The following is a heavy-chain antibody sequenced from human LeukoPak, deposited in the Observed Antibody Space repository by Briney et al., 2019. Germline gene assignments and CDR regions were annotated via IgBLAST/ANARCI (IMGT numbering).Heavy chain of an antibody. J-gene: IGHJ6*02. Sequence: SETLSLTCAVYGGSFSGYYWSWIRQPPGKGLEWIGEINHSGGTNYNPSLKSRVTISVDTSKNQFSLKLSSVTAADTAVYYCARRCGYSGHDSHYYYAMDVWGQGTTVTVSS. D-gene: IGHD5-12*01. CDR1: GGSFSGYY. CDR3: ARRCGYSGHDSHYYYAMDV. V-gene: IGHV4-34*01. CDR2: INHSGGT.